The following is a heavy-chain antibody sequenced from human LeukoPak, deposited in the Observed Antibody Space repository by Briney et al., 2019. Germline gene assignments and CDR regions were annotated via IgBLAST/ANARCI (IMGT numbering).Heavy chain of an antibody. D-gene: IGHD3-3*01. J-gene: IGHJ6*02. V-gene: IGHV3-30*18. Sequence: GRSLRLSCAASRFTFSSYGMHWVRQAPGKGLEWVAVISYDGSNKYYADSVKGRFTISRDNSKNTLYLQMNSLRAEDTAVYYCAKDRSRLRFLDPYYYYYGMDVWGQGTTVTVSS. CDR2: ISYDGSNK. CDR3: AKDRSRLRFLDPYYYYYGMDV. CDR1: RFTFSSYG.